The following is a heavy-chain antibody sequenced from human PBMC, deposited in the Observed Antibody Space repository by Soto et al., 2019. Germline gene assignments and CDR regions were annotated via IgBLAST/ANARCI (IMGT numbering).Heavy chain of an antibody. Sequence: GGSLRLSCAASGFTFNNYNMNWVRQAPGKGLEWVSSISSSSSYIYYADSVKGRFTISRDTAKNSLYLQMNNLSADDPAVYYFARAHRDGWYGGTNYWGQGTLVTVSS. CDR3: ARAHRDGWYGGTNY. V-gene: IGHV3-21*01. CDR2: ISSSSSYI. J-gene: IGHJ4*02. D-gene: IGHD6-19*01. CDR1: GFTFNNYN.